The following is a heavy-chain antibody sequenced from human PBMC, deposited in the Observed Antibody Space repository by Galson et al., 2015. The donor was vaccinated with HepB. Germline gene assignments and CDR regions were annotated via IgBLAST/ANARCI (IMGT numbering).Heavy chain of an antibody. J-gene: IGHJ6*03. CDR1: GFTFSSYD. D-gene: IGHD3-9*01. CDR2: IGTAGDT. CDR3: ARAEGSYDILTGSFYYYYMDV. V-gene: IGHV3-13*01. Sequence: SLRLSCAASGFTFSSYDMNWVRQATGKGLEWVSAIGTAGDTYYPGSVKGRFTISRENAKNSLYLQMNSLIAGDTAVYYCARAEGSYDILTGSFYYYYMDVWGKGTTVTVSS.